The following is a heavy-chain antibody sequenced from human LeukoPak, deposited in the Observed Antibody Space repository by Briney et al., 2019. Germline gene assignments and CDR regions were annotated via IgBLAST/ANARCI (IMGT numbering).Heavy chain of an antibody. V-gene: IGHV3-7*01. Sequence: PGGSLRLSCAASGFNFSSYWMSWVRQAPGKGLEWMANIKQDGNKKYYVDSVKGRFTISRDNAKNSLYLQMKSLRAEDTAVYYCARLREIPVFGVVTKSTSYFDYWGQGTLVTVSS. J-gene: IGHJ4*02. CDR3: ARLREIPVFGVVTKSTSYFDY. CDR2: IKQDGNKK. CDR1: GFNFSSYW. D-gene: IGHD3-3*01.